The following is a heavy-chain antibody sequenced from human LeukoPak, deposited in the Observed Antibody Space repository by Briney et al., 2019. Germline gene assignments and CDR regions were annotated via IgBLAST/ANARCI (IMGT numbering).Heavy chain of an antibody. J-gene: IGHJ3*02. CDR1: GFTFTTYG. CDR2: ISGSGSNT. CDR3: AKDKVWEMATIGAFDI. V-gene: IGHV3-23*01. Sequence: GGSLRLSCATSGFTFTTYGMIWVRQAPGKGLEWVLGISGSGSNTYYADSVKGRFTSSRDSSKKTVYLQMNSLRAEDTAVYYCAKDKVWEMATIGAFDIWGQGTMVTVSS. D-gene: IGHD5-24*01.